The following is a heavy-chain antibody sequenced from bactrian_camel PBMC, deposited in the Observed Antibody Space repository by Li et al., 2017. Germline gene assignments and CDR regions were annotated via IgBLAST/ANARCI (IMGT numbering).Heavy chain of an antibody. CDR1: GYASSRHC. CDR3: ARVPLGEGLGMFGYAN. V-gene: IGHV3S31*01. CDR2: IRRDGDE. Sequence: VQLVESGGGSVQAGGSLRLSCTHSGYASSRHCMGWFRQAPGKAREGIAGIRRDGDEYYADSVKGRFTISQDNAKNTLYLQASSLKTEDSATYYCARVPLGEGLGMFGYANWGQGTQVTVS. J-gene: IGHJ4*01. D-gene: IGHD1*01.